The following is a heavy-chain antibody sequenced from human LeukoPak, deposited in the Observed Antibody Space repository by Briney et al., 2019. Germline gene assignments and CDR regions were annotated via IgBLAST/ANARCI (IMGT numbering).Heavy chain of an antibody. J-gene: IGHJ4*02. CDR3: ARDPVDYYVSGTYLLDY. Sequence: TPSETLSLTCTVSGGSISSGSYYWGWIRQPPGKGLEWIGSIYYSGSTYYNPPLKSRVTISVDTSKNQFSLKLSSVTAADTAVYYCARDPVDYYVSGTYLLDYWGQGTLVTVSS. CDR1: GGSISSGSYY. V-gene: IGHV4-39*07. CDR2: IYYSGST. D-gene: IGHD3-10*01.